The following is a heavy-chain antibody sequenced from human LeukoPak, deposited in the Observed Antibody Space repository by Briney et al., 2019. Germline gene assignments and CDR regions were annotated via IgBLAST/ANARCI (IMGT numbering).Heavy chain of an antibody. J-gene: IGHJ6*03. CDR3: AKDIGRDYGDYGTNHYYYMDV. Sequence: PGGSLRLSCAASAFIFDNYAMHWVRHAPGKGLEWVSLITWNGLSTYYADSVKGRFTIFRDNRKNSLYLQVNSLRAEDTALYYCAKDIGRDYGDYGTNHYYYMDVWGKGTTVTVSS. V-gene: IGHV3-43D*03. D-gene: IGHD4-17*01. CDR1: AFIFDNYA. CDR2: ITWNGLST.